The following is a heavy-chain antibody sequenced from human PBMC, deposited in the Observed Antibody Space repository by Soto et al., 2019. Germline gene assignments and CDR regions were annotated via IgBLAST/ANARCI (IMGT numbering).Heavy chain of an antibody. CDR1: GGSISSYY. V-gene: IGHV4-59*08. Sequence: PSETLSLTCTVSGGSISSYYWSCIRQPPGKGLEWIGYIYYSGSTNYNPSLKSRVTISVDTSKNQFSLKLSSVTAADTAVYYCARFSGYSYGIYFDYWGQGTLVTVSS. CDR3: ARFSGYSYGIYFDY. J-gene: IGHJ4*02. CDR2: IYYSGST. D-gene: IGHD5-18*01.